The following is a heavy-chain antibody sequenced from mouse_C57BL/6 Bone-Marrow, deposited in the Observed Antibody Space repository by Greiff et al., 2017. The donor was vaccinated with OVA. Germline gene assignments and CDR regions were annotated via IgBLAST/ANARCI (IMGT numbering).Heavy chain of an antibody. V-gene: IGHV1-59*01. CDR1: GYTFTSYW. CDR3: ARWDFITTGAY. J-gene: IGHJ3*01. D-gene: IGHD1-1*01. CDR2: IDPSDSYT. Sequence: VQLQQPGAELVRPGTSVKLSCKASGYTFTSYWMHWVKQRPGQGLEWIGVIDPSDSYTNCNQKFKGKATLTVDTSSSTAYMQRSSLTSEDSAVYYCARWDFITTGAYWGQGTLVTVSA.